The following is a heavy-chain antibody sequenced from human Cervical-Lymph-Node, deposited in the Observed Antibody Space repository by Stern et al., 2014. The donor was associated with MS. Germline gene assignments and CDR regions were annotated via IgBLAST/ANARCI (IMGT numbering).Heavy chain of an antibody. CDR1: GDTITSYS. Sequence: VQLLESGAEVKKPWASVNVTCTASGDTITSYSISWVRQAPGQGLELMGWISDYNGNTNYAQKLQGRVTMTTDTSTSTAYMELRSLRSDDTAVYYCARGLLGSENAFDIWGQGTMVTVSS. D-gene: IGHD2-15*01. CDR3: ARGLLGSENAFDI. CDR2: ISDYNGNT. V-gene: IGHV1-18*01. J-gene: IGHJ3*02.